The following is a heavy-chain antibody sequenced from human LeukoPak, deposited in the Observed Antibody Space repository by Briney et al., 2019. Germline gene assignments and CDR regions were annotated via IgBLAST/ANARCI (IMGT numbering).Heavy chain of an antibody. D-gene: IGHD2-15*01. V-gene: IGHV4-59*01. CDR2: IYYSGGT. CDR1: GGSISSYS. J-gene: IGHJ3*02. Sequence: PSETLSLTCTVSGGSISSYSWSWIRQPPGKGLEWIGDIYYSGGTNYNPSLKSRVTISVDTSKNQFSLKLSSVTAADTAVYYCAGVGAATRAFDIWGQGTMVTVSS. CDR3: AGVGAATRAFDI.